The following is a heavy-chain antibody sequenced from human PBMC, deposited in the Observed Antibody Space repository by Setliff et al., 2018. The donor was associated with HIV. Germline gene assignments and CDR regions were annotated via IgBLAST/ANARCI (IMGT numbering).Heavy chain of an antibody. CDR2: INHSGST. J-gene: IGHJ4*02. Sequence: SETLSLTCAVYGGSFSGYYWTWIRQPPGKGLEWIGEINHSGSTNYNPSLKSRVTISVDTSKNQVSLKVSSVTASDTAVYYCASQGRSGWLWGGFVSWGQGTLVTVSS. D-gene: IGHD6-19*01. V-gene: IGHV4-34*01. CDR1: GGSFSGYY. CDR3: ASQGRSGWLWGGFVS.